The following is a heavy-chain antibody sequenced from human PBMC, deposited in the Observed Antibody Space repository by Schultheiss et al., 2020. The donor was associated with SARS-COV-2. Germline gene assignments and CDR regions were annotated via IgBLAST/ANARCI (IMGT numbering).Heavy chain of an antibody. J-gene: IGHJ4*02. D-gene: IGHD3-16*02. CDR2: ISGSGITT. CDR1: GFTFSSNY. Sequence: GWSLRLSCAASGFTFSSNYMSWVRQAPGKGLEWVSTISGSGITTKYADSVKGRFTISRDNSKNTLYLQMNSLRAEDTAVYYCAKARVTITFGGVIVPFDYWGQGTLVTVSS. V-gene: IGHV3-23*01. CDR3: AKARVTITFGGVIVPFDY.